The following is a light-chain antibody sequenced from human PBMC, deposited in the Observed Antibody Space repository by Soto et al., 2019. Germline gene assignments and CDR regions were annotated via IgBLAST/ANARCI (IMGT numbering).Light chain of an antibody. CDR3: QSYDTSLSGSGVV. J-gene: IGLJ2*01. CDR1: SSNIGAGYD. CDR2: GNN. V-gene: IGLV1-40*01. Sequence: QAVVTQPPSVSGAPGQRVTISCTGTSSNIGAGYDVHWYQQVPGTAPKLLIYGNNNRPSGVPDRFSGSKSDTSASLAITGLQAEDEADYYCQSYDTSLSGSGVVFGGGTQLTVL.